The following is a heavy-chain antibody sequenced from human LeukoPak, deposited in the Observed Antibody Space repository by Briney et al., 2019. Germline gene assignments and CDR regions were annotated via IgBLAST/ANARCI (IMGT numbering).Heavy chain of an antibody. D-gene: IGHD3-16*01. V-gene: IGHV3-7*01. Sequence: PGGSLRLSCAASGFTFSSYWMSWVRQAPGKGLEWVANIKQDGSEKYYVDSVKGRFTISRDNAKNSLYLQMNSLRAEDTAVYYCARERLEQRSWGNWFDPWGQGTLVTVSS. CDR1: GFTFSSYW. J-gene: IGHJ5*02. CDR3: ARERLEQRSWGNWFDP. CDR2: IKQDGSEK.